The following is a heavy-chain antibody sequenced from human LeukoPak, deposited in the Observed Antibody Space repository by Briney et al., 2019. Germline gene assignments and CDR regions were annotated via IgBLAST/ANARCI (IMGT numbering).Heavy chain of an antibody. V-gene: IGHV1-18*01. Sequence: GASVKVSCKASGYTFTSYGISWVRQAPGQGLEWMGGIGAYNVNTNYAQKLQGRVTMTTDTTTSTAYMELRSLRSDDTAVYYCARDCSGSFTYYYDSSGYYCAFDIWGQGTMVTVSS. CDR1: GYTFTSYG. J-gene: IGHJ3*02. D-gene: IGHD3-22*01. CDR3: ARDCSGSFTYYYDSSGYYCAFDI. CDR2: IGAYNVNT.